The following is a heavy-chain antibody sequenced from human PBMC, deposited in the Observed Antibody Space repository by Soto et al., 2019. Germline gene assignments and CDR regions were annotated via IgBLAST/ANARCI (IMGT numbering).Heavy chain of an antibody. Sequence: XETLSLTCTVSGGSVSSGSYYWSWIRQPPGKGLEWIGYIYYSGSTNYNPSLKSRVTISVDTSKNQFSLKLSSVTAADTAVYYCAREVPEYPSFDYWGQGTLVTVSS. CDR1: GGSVSSGSYY. V-gene: IGHV4-61*01. CDR2: IYYSGST. J-gene: IGHJ4*02. CDR3: AREVPEYPSFDY.